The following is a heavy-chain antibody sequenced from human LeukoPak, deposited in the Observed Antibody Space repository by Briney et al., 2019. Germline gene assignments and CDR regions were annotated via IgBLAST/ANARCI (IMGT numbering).Heavy chain of an antibody. CDR1: GFTFSSYA. CDR3: ARDLGFGELFPGCYMDV. CDR2: ISSNGGST. J-gene: IGHJ6*03. Sequence: GGSLRLSCAASGFTFSSYAMHWVRQAPGKGLEYVSAISSNGGSTYYANSVKGRLTISRDNSKNTLYLQMGSLRAEDMAVYYCARDLGFGELFPGCYMDVWGKGTTVTVSS. D-gene: IGHD3-10*01. V-gene: IGHV3-64*01.